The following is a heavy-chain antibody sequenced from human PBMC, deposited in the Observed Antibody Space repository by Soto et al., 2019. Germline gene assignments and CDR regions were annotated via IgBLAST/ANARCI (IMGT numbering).Heavy chain of an antibody. Sequence: SLRLSCAASGFTFSSYNMNWVRQAPGKGLEWVSSISSSSSYIYYADSVKGRFTISRDNAKNSLYLQMNSLRAEDTAVYYCAREGALLNWFDPWGQGTLVTVSS. CDR3: AREGALLNWFDP. CDR1: GFTFSSYN. CDR2: ISSSSSYI. J-gene: IGHJ5*02. V-gene: IGHV3-21*01. D-gene: IGHD2-21*01.